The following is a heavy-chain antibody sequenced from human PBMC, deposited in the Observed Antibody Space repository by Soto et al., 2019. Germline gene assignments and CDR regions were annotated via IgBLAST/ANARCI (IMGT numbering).Heavy chain of an antibody. V-gene: IGHV3-64*01. CDR3: ARGGLATTNPTDS. J-gene: IGHJ4*02. D-gene: IGHD5-12*01. Sequence: EVQLVESGGGLVQPGGSLRLSCAASGFTFSDYAMHWVRQAPGKGLEYVSGISSDGSGTYYGNSMKGRFTISRDNSKNTLYLRMGSLRAEDMAVYYCARGGLATTNPTDSWGQGTLVTVSS. CDR2: ISSDGSGT. CDR1: GFTFSDYA.